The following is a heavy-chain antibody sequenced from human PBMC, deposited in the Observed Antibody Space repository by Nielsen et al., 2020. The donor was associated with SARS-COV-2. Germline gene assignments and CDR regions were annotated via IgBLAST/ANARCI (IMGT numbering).Heavy chain of an antibody. J-gene: IGHJ5*02. V-gene: IGHV5-51*01. CDR1: GYSFISYC. CDR2: IYAGDSDT. CDR3: ATLPGSSSFGGGRFDP. D-gene: IGHD3-3*02. Sequence: GGSLRLSCKGSGYSFISYCIAWVRQMPGKGLEWMGIIYAGDSDTRYSPSFQGQVTISVDKSINTAYLQWSSLKASDTAIYYCATLPGSSSFGGGRFDPWGQGTLVTVSS.